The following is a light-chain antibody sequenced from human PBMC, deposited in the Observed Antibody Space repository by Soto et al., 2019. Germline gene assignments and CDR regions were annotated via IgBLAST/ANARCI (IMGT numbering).Light chain of an antibody. CDR2: DAS. V-gene: IGKV3-20*01. CDR1: QSVSSNY. CDR3: QHHDRSPPSWT. J-gene: IGKJ1*01. Sequence: EIVLTQSPGTLSLSPGERATLSCRASQSVSSNYLAWYQQKPGQPHRLLISDASSRATVIPDRFSGSGSGTAFTLTISGLEPEDFAVYYYQHHDRSPPSWTFGQGTKVEIK.